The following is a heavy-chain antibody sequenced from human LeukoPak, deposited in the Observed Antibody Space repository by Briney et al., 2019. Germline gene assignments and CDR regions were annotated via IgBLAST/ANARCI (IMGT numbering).Heavy chain of an antibody. CDR3: ARDMLRGSSSGYYYYYMYV. CDR2: IIPIFGTA. Sequence: SVKVSCKASGGTFSSYAISWVRQAPGQGLEWMGGIIPIFGTANYAQKFQGRVTITTDESTSTAYMELSSLRSEDTAVYYCARDMLRGSSSGYYYYYMYVWGKGTTVTVSS. V-gene: IGHV1-69*05. CDR1: GGTFSSYA. J-gene: IGHJ6*03. D-gene: IGHD6-6*01.